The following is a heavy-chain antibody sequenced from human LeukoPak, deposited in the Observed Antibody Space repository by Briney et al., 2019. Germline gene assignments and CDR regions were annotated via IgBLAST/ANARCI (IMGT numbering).Heavy chain of an antibody. Sequence: PGGSLRLSCAASGFTFSDYYMSWLRQAPGKGLEGVSYISSSGSTIYYADSVKGRFTISRDNAKNSLYLQMNSLRAEDADVYYCAKVSYYDSSGHFDYWGQGTLVTVSS. D-gene: IGHD3-22*01. CDR1: GFTFSDYY. V-gene: IGHV3-11*01. J-gene: IGHJ4*02. CDR3: AKVSYYDSSGHFDY. CDR2: ISSSGSTI.